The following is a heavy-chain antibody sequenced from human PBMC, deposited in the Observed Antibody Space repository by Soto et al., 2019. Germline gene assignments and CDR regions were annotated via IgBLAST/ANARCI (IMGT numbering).Heavy chain of an antibody. Sequence: QVTLKESGPVLVKPTETLTLTCTVSGFSLSNARMGVSWIRQPPGKALEWLAHIFSNDEKSYSTSLKSRLNISKDTSKSQVVLTMTNMDPVDTATYYCARSQYDFWSGYYVDYWGQGTLVTVSS. D-gene: IGHD3-3*01. CDR3: ARSQYDFWSGYYVDY. CDR2: IFSNDEK. CDR1: GFSLSNARMG. J-gene: IGHJ4*02. V-gene: IGHV2-26*01.